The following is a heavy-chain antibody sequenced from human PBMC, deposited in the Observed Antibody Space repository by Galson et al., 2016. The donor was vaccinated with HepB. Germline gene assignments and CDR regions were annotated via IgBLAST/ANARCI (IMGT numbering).Heavy chain of an antibody. CDR3: AKDPHYGSVFPTWGYFDY. CDR2: INGRGDST. CDR1: EFSFSSYG. Sequence: SLRLSCAASEFSFSSYGMSWVRQAPGKGLEWLSGINGRGDSTYYADSVNGRFTISRDHSKNTQDLQMNSLRAEDTAVYFCAKDPHYGSVFPTWGYFDYWGQGTLVTVSS. D-gene: IGHD2-15*01. V-gene: IGHV3-23*01. J-gene: IGHJ4*02.